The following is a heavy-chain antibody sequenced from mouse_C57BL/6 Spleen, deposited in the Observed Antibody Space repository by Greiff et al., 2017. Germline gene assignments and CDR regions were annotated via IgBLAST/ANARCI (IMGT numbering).Heavy chain of an antibody. Sequence: QVQLQQPGAELVMPGASVKLSCKASGYTFTSYWMHWVKQRPGQGLEWIGEIDPSDSYTNYNQKFKGKSTLTVDKSSSTAYMQLSSLTSEDSAVYYCASKGGSSGSTFAYWGQGTLVTVSA. CDR1: GYTFTSYW. V-gene: IGHV1-69*01. CDR3: ASKGGSSGSTFAY. CDR2: IDPSDSYT. J-gene: IGHJ3*01. D-gene: IGHD3-2*02.